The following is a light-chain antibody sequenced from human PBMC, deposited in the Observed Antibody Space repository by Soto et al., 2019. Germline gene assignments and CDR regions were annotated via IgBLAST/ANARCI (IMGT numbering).Light chain of an antibody. V-gene: IGKV1-39*01. CDR3: QQSYSTPRT. CDR1: QSISSY. Sequence: IPMTLSKYPMSAAEGNSVNISGRASQSISSYLNWYQQKPGKAPKLLIYAASSLQSGVPSRFSGSRSGTDVTLTMSSLQSEDFATYYCQQSYSTPRTFGQGTKVDIK. J-gene: IGKJ1*01. CDR2: AAS.